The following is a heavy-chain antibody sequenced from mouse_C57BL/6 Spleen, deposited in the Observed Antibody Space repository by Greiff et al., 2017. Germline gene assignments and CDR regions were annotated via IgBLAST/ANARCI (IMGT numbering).Heavy chain of an antibody. CDR3: RRSHYGGSHWYFDV. D-gene: IGHD1-1*01. J-gene: IGHJ1*03. V-gene: IGHV1-64*01. CDR2: IHPNSGST. CDR1: GYTFTSYW. Sequence: QVQLKQPGAELVKPGASVKLSCKASGYTFTSYWMHWVKQRPGQGLEWIGMIHPNSGSTNYNEKFKSKATLTVDKSSSTAYMQLSSLTSEDSADYCGRRSHYGGSHWYFDVWGTGTTVTVSS.